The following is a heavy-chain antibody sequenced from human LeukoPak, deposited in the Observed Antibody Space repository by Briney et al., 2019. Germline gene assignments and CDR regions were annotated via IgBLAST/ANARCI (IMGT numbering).Heavy chain of an antibody. V-gene: IGHV3-73*01. CDR3: TRVAARPSG. Sequence: GGSLRLSCAASGFTFSGSAIHWVRQASGRGLEWVGRIRSKANSYATAYAASVKGRFTVSRDDSKNTAYLQMNSLKTEDAAVYYCTRVAARPSGWGQGTLVTVSS. CDR2: IRSKANSYAT. J-gene: IGHJ4*02. D-gene: IGHD6-6*01. CDR1: GFTFSGSA.